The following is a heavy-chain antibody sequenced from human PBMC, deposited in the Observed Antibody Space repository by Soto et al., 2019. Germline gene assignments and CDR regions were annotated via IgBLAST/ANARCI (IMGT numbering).Heavy chain of an antibody. CDR1: GGSISSGGYY. CDR2: IYYSGST. Sequence: SETLSLTCTVSGGSISSGGYYWSWIRQHPGEGLEWIGYIYYSGSTYYNPSLKSRVTISVDTSKNQFSLKLSSVTAADTAVYYCARVVIAAEGYYYGMDVWGQGTTVTVSS. J-gene: IGHJ6*02. CDR3: ARVVIAAEGYYYGMDV. D-gene: IGHD6-25*01. V-gene: IGHV4-31*03.